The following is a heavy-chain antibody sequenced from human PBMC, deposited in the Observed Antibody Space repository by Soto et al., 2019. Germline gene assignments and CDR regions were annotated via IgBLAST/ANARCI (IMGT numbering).Heavy chain of an antibody. J-gene: IGHJ4*02. CDR1: GGSISGYY. Sequence: SETLSLTCSVSGGSISGYYWSWIRQAPGKGLEWIGYVYDTGSTSYNPSLQSRVTISVDTSKKQFSLSLRLVTAADTAVYFCARSIAVPSSHIDHWGQGTRVTVSS. V-gene: IGHV4-59*01. D-gene: IGHD6-6*01. CDR2: VYDTGST. CDR3: ARSIAVPSSHIDH.